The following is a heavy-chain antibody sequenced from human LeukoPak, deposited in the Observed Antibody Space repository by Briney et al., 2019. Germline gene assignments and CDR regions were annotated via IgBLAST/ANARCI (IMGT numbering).Heavy chain of an antibody. V-gene: IGHV1-2*02. Sequence: ASVRVSCKASGYTFSGYNIHWVRQAPGQGLEWIGWINPNSGAPSYAQKFQGGVTMTRDTSITTSYMEVSSLRSDDTAVYYCARYNWNDVVSALDHWGQGTLVTVSS. CDR2: INPNSGAP. CDR1: GYTFSGYN. J-gene: IGHJ4*02. CDR3: ARYNWNDVVSALDH. D-gene: IGHD1-1*01.